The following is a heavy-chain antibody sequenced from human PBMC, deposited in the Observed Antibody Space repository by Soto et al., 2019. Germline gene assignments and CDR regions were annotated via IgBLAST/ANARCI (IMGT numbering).Heavy chain of an antibody. CDR3: ASAGDGTYGRRTYYYYYGMDV. Sequence: GASVKVSCKASGYTFTSYDINWVRQATGQGLEWMGWMNPNSGNTGYAQKFQGRVTMTRNTSISTAYMELSSLRSEDTAVYYCASAGDGTYGRRTYYYYYGMDVWGQGTTVTVSS. D-gene: IGHD3-10*02. J-gene: IGHJ6*02. V-gene: IGHV1-8*01. CDR1: GYTFTSYD. CDR2: MNPNSGNT.